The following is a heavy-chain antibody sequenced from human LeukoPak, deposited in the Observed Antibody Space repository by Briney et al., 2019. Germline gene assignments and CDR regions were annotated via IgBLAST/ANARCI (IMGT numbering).Heavy chain of an antibody. J-gene: IGHJ4*02. CDR1: GGSISSGGYY. CDR3: ARTVTMVRGVYNGGYYFDY. V-gene: IGHV4-31*03. D-gene: IGHD3-10*01. CDR2: IYYSGST. Sequence: KPSQTLSLTCTVSGGSISSGGYYWSWIRQHPGEGLEWIGYIYYSGSTYYNPSLKSRVTISVDTSKNQFSLKLSSVTAADTAVYYCARTVTMVRGVYNGGYYFDYWGQGTLVTVSS.